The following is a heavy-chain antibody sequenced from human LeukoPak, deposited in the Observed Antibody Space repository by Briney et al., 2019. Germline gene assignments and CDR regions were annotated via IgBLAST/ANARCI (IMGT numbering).Heavy chain of an antibody. Sequence: GGSLRLSCAASGFAFSSYAMSWVRQAPGKGLEWVSAISGSGGSTYYADSVKGRFTISRDNSKNTLYLQMNSLRAEDTAVYYCASGYSSSWYVEFDYWGQGTLVTVSS. V-gene: IGHV3-23*01. CDR2: ISGSGGST. D-gene: IGHD6-13*01. CDR1: GFAFSSYA. J-gene: IGHJ4*02. CDR3: ASGYSSSWYVEFDY.